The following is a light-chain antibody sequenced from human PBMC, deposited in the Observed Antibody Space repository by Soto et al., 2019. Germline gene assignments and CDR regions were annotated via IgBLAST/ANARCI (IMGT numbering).Light chain of an antibody. V-gene: IGKV3D-20*01. CDR3: QQYGSSPPIT. CDR2: DAS. J-gene: IGKJ5*01. Sequence: ENLLTQSPATLSLSPGGRAPLPRGARQSVSSSYLAWYQQKPGLAPRLLIYDASSRATGIPDRFSGSGSGTDFTLTISRLEPEDFAVYYCQQYGSSPPITFGQGTRLEIK. CDR1: QSVSSSY.